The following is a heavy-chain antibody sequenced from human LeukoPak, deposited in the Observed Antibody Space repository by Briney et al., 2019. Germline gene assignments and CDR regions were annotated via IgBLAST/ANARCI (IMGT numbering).Heavy chain of an antibody. Sequence: ASVKVSCKASGYTFTSYDISWVRQAPGQGLEWMGWISAYNGNTNYAQKLQGRVTMTTDTSTSTAYMELRSLRSEDTAVYYCATDRAIFGVVISVGYWGQGTLVTVSS. V-gene: IGHV1-18*01. CDR3: ATDRAIFGVVISVGY. CDR1: GYTFTSYD. CDR2: ISAYNGNT. D-gene: IGHD3-3*01. J-gene: IGHJ4*02.